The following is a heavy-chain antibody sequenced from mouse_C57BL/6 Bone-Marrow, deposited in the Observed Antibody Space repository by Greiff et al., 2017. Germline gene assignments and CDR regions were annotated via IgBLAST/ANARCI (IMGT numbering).Heavy chain of an antibody. Sequence: QVQLQQSGAELVRPGTSVKMSCKASGYTFTNYWIGWAKQRPGHGLEWIGDIYPGGGYTNYNEKFKGKATLTADKSSSTAYMQFSSLTSEDSAIYYCARSPYDYDVNWYFDVWGTGTTVTVSS. D-gene: IGHD2-4*01. J-gene: IGHJ1*03. V-gene: IGHV1-63*01. CDR2: IYPGGGYT. CDR1: GYTFTNYW. CDR3: ARSPYDYDVNWYFDV.